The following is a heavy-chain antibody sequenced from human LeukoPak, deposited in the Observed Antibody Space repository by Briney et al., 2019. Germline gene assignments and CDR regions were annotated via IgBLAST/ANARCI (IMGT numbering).Heavy chain of an antibody. V-gene: IGHV1-69*05. CDR1: GGTFSSYA. D-gene: IGHD2-15*01. Sequence: ASVKASCKASGGTFSSYAISWVRQAPGQGLEWMGRIIPIFGTANYAQKFQGRVTITTDESTSTAYMELSSLRSEDTAVYYCARGYCSGGSCYYPFDYWGQGTLVTVSS. CDR3: ARGYCSGGSCYYPFDY. J-gene: IGHJ4*02. CDR2: IIPIFGTA.